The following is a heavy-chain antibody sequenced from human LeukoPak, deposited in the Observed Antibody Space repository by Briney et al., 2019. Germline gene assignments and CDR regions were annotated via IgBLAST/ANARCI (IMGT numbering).Heavy chain of an antibody. D-gene: IGHD3-10*01. CDR3: ARVGRIYYYGSGSYYYFDY. J-gene: IGHJ4*02. Sequence: SETLSLTCTVSGGSISSYYWSWIRQPPGKGLEWIGYIYYSGSTNYDPSLKSRVTISVDTSKNQSSLKLSSVTAADTAVYYCARVGRIYYYGSGSYYYFDYWGQGTLVTVSS. CDR2: IYYSGST. CDR1: GGSISSYY. V-gene: IGHV4-59*12.